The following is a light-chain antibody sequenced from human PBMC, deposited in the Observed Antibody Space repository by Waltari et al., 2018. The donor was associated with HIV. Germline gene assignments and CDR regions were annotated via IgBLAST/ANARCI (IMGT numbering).Light chain of an antibody. CDR3: VLYMGSGISV. Sequence: QTVVTQEPSFSVSPGGTVTLTCGLSSGSVSASYYPSWYQQTPGQAPRTRCYHTTPRSSGVPDRFSGSILGDKAALTITGAQADDESDYYCVLYMGSGISVFGGGTKLTVL. V-gene: IGLV8-61*01. J-gene: IGLJ2*01. CDR2: HTT. CDR1: SGSVSASYY.